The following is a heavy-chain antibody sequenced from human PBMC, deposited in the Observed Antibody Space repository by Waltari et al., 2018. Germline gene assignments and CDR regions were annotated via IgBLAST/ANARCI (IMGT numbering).Heavy chain of an antibody. CDR2: INHSGNS. D-gene: IGHD2-15*01. CDR1: GGSFRGYY. Sequence: QVQLQQWGAGLLKPSETLSLTCAVYGGSFRGYYWSWIRQPPGTGLEWIGEINHSGNSETNPSRRDRVSMSVDTSKRQFSLKLIAVTAADTAVYYWARGSQTDIVVVVAASPNFDYWGQGTLVTVSS. J-gene: IGHJ4*02. CDR3: ARGSQTDIVVVVAASPNFDY. V-gene: IGHV4-34*01.